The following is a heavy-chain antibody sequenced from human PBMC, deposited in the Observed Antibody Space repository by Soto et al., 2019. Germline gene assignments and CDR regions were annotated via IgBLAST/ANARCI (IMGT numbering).Heavy chain of an antibody. CDR1: GFTFSSYG. Sequence: WGSLRLSCAASGFTFSSYGMHWVRQDPGKGLEWVAVISYDGSNKYYADSVKGRFTISRDNSKNTLYLQMNSLRAEDTAVYYCAKPRPGPCEYWGKGNIVNVSS. CDR2: ISYDGSNK. CDR3: AKPRPGPCEY. V-gene: IGHV3-30*18. J-gene: IGHJ4*02.